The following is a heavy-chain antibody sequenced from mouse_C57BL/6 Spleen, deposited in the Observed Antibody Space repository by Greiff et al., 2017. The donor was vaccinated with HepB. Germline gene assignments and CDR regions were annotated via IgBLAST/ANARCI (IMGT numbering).Heavy chain of an antibody. J-gene: IGHJ2*01. CDR3: TRSGIYFDY. CDR2: IDPETGGT. CDR1: GYTFTDYE. V-gene: IGHV1-15*01. Sequence: VKLQESGAELVRPGASVTLSCKASGYTFTDYEMHWVKQTPVHGLEWIGAIDPETGGTAYNQKFKGKAILTADKSSSTAYMELRCLTSEDSAVYYCTRSGIYFDYWGQGTTLTVSS.